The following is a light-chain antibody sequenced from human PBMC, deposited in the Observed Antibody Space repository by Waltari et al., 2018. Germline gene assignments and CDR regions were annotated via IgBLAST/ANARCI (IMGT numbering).Light chain of an antibody. J-gene: IGKJ1*01. CDR3: QQYGSSSTWT. CDR2: GAS. V-gene: IGKV3-20*01. Sequence: EIVLTQSPGTLSLSPGERATLSCRASQSVSSNNLAWYQQKPGQAPRRHIYGASSRATGIPDRFNGSGSGTDFTLTISRLEPEDFAVYYCQQYGSSSTWTFGQGTKVEIK. CDR1: QSVSSNN.